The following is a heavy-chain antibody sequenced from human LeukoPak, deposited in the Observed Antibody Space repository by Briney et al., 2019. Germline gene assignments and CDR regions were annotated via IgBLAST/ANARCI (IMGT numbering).Heavy chain of an antibody. D-gene: IGHD6-6*01. CDR2: ISGSGGST. J-gene: IGHJ4*02. CDR3: AKVFSSSSGNNDY. Sequence: GGSLRLSCAASGFTFSSYGMHWVRQAPGKGLEWVSAISGSGGSTYYADSVKGRFTISRDNSKNTLYLQMNSLRAEDSAVYYCAKVFSSSSGNNDYWGQGTLVTVSS. V-gene: IGHV3-23*01. CDR1: GFTFSSYG.